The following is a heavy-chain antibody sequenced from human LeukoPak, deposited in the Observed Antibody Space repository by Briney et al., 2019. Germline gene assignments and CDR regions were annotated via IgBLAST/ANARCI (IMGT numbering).Heavy chain of an antibody. D-gene: IGHD6-13*01. J-gene: IGHJ4*02. CDR1: GGSISSRDW. Sequence: SETLTLTCGVSGGSISSRDWWRWVRQPPGKVLELTGEIYQSGSTHYNPSLKSRVTISVDRSNNQNQCSLKLSSVTAADTAVYYCARVPNAAGYFDSWGQGTLVTVSS. CDR3: ARVPNAAGYFDS. V-gene: IGHV4-4*02. CDR2: IYQSGST.